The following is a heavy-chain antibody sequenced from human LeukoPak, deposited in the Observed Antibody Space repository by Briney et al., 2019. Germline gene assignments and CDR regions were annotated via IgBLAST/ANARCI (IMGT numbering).Heavy chain of an antibody. CDR2: IFYSGST. J-gene: IGHJ3*02. CDR1: GGSISSYY. V-gene: IGHV4-59*08. D-gene: IGHD6-13*01. Sequence: SETLSLTCTVSGGSISSYYWSWIRQPPGKGLEWIGYIFYSGSTNSNPSLKSRVTISVDTSKNQFSLKLSSVTAADTAVYYCARVPSPSIAAADDAFDIWGQGTMVTVSS. CDR3: ARVPSPSIAAADDAFDI.